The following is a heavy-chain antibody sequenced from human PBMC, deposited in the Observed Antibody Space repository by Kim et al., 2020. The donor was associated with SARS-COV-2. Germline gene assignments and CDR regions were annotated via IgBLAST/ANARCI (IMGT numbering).Heavy chain of an antibody. J-gene: IGHJ4*02. V-gene: IGHV1-18*01. Sequence: NYAQKLQGRVTMTTDTSTSTAYMELGSLRSDDTAVYYCARDSVVVKGNDYWGQGTLVTVSS. D-gene: IGHD2-15*01. CDR3: ARDSVVVKGNDY.